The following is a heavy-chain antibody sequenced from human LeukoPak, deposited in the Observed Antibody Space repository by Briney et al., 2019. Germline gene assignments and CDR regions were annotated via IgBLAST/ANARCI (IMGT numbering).Heavy chain of an antibody. Sequence: SQTLSLTCAISGDSVSSNSAAWHWIRQSPSIGLEWLGRTYFRSKWYNDYAISVKGRITINPDTSKNQFSLQLNSVTPDDTAVYYCAGDSSAMFDYWGQGTLVTVSS. J-gene: IGHJ4*02. CDR1: GDSVSSNSAA. D-gene: IGHD2-2*01. CDR2: TYFRSKWYN. V-gene: IGHV6-1*01. CDR3: AGDSSAMFDY.